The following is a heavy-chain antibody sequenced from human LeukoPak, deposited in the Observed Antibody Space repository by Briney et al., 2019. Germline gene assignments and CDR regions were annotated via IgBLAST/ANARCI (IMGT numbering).Heavy chain of an antibody. CDR3: AKVFYRPTMIAVITKGYFDY. V-gene: IGHV3-9*01. CDR1: GFTFDDYA. Sequence: GGSLRLSCAASGFTFDDYAMHWVRQAPGKGLEWVSGISWNSGSIGYADSVKGRFTISRDNSKNTLYLQMNSLRAEDTAVYYCAKVFYRPTMIAVITKGYFDYWGQGTLVTVSS. CDR2: ISWNSGSI. J-gene: IGHJ4*02. D-gene: IGHD3-22*01.